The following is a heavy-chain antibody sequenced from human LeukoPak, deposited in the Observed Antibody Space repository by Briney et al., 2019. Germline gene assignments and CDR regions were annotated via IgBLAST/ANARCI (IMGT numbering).Heavy chain of an antibody. J-gene: IGHJ4*02. CDR1: GYSFSTNM. CDR2: ILPAGKES. Sequence: GGSLRLSCAVSGYSFSTNMMTWVRQAPGKGLEWVATILPAGKESYRVDSVKGRFIISRDNAKNSLFLEMNSLRHDDTALYYCMSAHGYWGQGTLVTVSS. V-gene: IGHV3-7*01. CDR3: MSAHGY.